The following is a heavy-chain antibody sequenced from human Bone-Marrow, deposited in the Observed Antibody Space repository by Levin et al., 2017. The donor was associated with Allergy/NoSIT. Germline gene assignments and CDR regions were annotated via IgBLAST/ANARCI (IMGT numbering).Heavy chain of an antibody. V-gene: IGHV1-24*01. CDR2: FDPEEGQT. J-gene: IGHJ6*03. Sequence: ASVKVSCKVSGYSLSELSMHWVRQAPGKGLEWMGGFDPEEGQTIYAQKFQGRVTMTEDTSTNTAHLELTSLRSDDTAVYYCATGFCDSSVCYNYYYMDVWGEGTTVAVSS. CDR3: ATGFCDSSVCYNYYYMDV. D-gene: IGHD3-22*01. CDR1: GYSLSELS.